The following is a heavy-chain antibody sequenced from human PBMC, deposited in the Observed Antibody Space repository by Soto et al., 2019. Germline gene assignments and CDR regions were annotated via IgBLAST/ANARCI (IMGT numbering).Heavy chain of an antibody. J-gene: IGHJ3*02. Sequence: QLQLQESGPGLVKPSETLSLTCTVSGGSISSSSYYWGWIRQPPGKGLEWIGSIYYSGSTYYNPSLKSRVTISVDTSKNQFALKLSSVTAADTAVYYCARHGAYEGGDAFDIWGQGTMVTVSS. D-gene: IGHD3-22*01. CDR1: GGSISSSSYY. V-gene: IGHV4-39*01. CDR3: ARHGAYEGGDAFDI. CDR2: IYYSGST.